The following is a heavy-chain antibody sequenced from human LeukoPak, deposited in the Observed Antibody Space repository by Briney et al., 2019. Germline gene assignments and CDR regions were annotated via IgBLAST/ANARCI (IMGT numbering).Heavy chain of an antibody. CDR1: GYTFTGYY. J-gene: IGHJ4*02. Sequence: ASVKVSCTASGYTFTGYYVHWVRQAPGQGLEWMGRINPNSGGTNYAQKFQGRVTMTRDTSISTAYMELSRLRSDDTAVYYCASKSSSYGDYWGQGTLVTVSS. D-gene: IGHD6-6*01. CDR3: ASKSSSYGDY. V-gene: IGHV1-2*06. CDR2: INPNSGGT.